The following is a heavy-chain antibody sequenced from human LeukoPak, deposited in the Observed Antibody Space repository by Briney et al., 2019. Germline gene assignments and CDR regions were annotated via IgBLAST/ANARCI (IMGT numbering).Heavy chain of an antibody. J-gene: IGHJ4*02. D-gene: IGHD4-17*01. V-gene: IGHV3-23*01. CDR1: GFTFSSYA. CDR3: AKGRGTTVTSAANY. Sequence: GGSLRLSCAAFGFTFSSYAMNWVRQAPGKGLEWVSSVSGTSDNTYYADSVRDRFTISRDNSKNTLSLQMNSLRAEDTALYYCAKGRGTTVTSAANYWGQGTLVTVSS. CDR2: VSGTSDNT.